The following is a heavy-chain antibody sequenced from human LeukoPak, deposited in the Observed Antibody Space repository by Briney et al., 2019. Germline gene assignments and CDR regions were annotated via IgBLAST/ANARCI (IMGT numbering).Heavy chain of an antibody. Sequence: PGGSLRLSCAASGFTFSSYAMSWVRQAPGKGLEWVTAISGSGGSTYYADSVKGRFTISRDNSKNTLYLQMNSLRAEDTAVYYCAKARRGYSYGSGLWYWGQGTLVTVSS. V-gene: IGHV3-23*01. CDR2: ISGSGGST. CDR1: GFTFSSYA. D-gene: IGHD5-18*01. J-gene: IGHJ4*02. CDR3: AKARRGYSYGSGLWY.